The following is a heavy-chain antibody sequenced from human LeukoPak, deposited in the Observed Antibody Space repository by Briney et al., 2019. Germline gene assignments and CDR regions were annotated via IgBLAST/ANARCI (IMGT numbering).Heavy chain of an antibody. CDR1: GFPFINYC. CDR2: ISFDGSQK. V-gene: IGHV3-30*02. D-gene: IGHD3-10*01. Sequence: GGAPRLSCAGSGFPFINYCMQWGRQAPAHGLEWGALISFDGSQKYYADSVKGRFTISRDNSKSTVYLQMNSLRVEDAAVYYCSKDLTSDFGGDLDPWGQGTLVTVSS. J-gene: IGHJ5*02. CDR3: SKDLTSDFGGDLDP.